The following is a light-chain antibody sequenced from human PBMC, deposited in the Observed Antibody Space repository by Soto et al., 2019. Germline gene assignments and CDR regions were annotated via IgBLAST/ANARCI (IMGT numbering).Light chain of an antibody. CDR2: EVS. V-gene: IGLV2-23*02. J-gene: IGLJ1*01. Sequence: SVLTQPASVSGSLGQSITISCTGTSSDVGSYNLVSWYQQHPGKAPKLMIYEVSKRPSGVSNRFSGSKSGNTASLTISGLQAEDEADYYCCSYAGSSTFVYVFGTGTKVTVL. CDR3: CSYAGSSTFVYV. CDR1: SSDVGSYNL.